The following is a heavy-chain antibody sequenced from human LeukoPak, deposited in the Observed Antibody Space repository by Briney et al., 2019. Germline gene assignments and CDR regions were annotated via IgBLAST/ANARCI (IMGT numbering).Heavy chain of an antibody. V-gene: IGHV1-18*01. CDR3: ARDSLGIAAAGTFRY. CDR2: ISAYNGNT. J-gene: IGHJ4*02. Sequence: GASVKVSCKASGYTFTSYGISWVRQAPGQGLEWMGWISAYNGNTSYAQKLQGRVTMTTDTSTSTAYMELRSLRSDDTAVYYCARDSLGIAAAGTFRYWGQGTLVTVSS. CDR1: GYTFTSYG. D-gene: IGHD6-13*01.